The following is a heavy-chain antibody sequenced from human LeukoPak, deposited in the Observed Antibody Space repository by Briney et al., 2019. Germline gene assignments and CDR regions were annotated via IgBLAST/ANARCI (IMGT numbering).Heavy chain of an antibody. CDR1: GFTFSSYA. CDR2: IIPILGIA. CDR3: ARPLRRDGHIFY. J-gene: IGHJ4*02. D-gene: IGHD5-24*01. V-gene: IGHV1-69*04. Sequence: PGGSLRLSCAASGFTFSSYAISWVRQAPGQGLEWMGRIIPILGIANYAQKFQGRVTITADKSTSTAYMELSSLRSEDTAVYYCARPLRRDGHIFYWGQGTLVTVSS.